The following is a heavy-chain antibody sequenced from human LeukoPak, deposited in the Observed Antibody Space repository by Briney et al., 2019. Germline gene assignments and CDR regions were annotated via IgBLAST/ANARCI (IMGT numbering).Heavy chain of an antibody. CDR2: IKKNTDGGTT. CDR3: SGHMTSADY. V-gene: IGHV3-15*01. CDR1: GFIFSNAW. Sequence: GGSLRLSCAASGFIFSNAWMSWVRRAPGKGLEWVARIKKNTDGGTTDYAAPVNGRFTISRDDSENTVYLQMNSLKIEDTAVYYCSGHMTSADYWGQGTLVTVSS. D-gene: IGHD2-21*02. J-gene: IGHJ4*02.